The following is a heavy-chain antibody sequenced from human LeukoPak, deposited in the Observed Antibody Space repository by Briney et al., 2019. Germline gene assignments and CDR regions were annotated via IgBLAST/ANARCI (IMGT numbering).Heavy chain of an antibody. Sequence: ASVTVSFTASGYTFTIYYMHWVRQAPGQGLEWMGWINPNSGGTNYAQKFQGRVTMTRDTSISTAYMELSSLRSDDTAVYYCTSQQLVPLWGQGTLVTVSS. CDR2: INPNSGGT. J-gene: IGHJ4*02. CDR1: GYTFTIYY. CDR3: TSQQLVPL. V-gene: IGHV1-2*02. D-gene: IGHD6-13*01.